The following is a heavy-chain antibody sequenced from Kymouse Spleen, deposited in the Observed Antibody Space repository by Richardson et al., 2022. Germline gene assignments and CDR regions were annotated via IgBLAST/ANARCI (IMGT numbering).Heavy chain of an antibody. CDR1: GGSISSSSYY. J-gene: IGHJ4*02. D-gene: IGHD3-10*01. Sequence: QLQLQESGPGLVKPSETLSLTCTVSGGSISSSSYYWGWIRQPPGKGLEWIGSIYYSGSTYYNPSLKSRVTISVDTSKNQFSLKLSSVTAADTAVYYCARLNYGSGSSSFDYWGQGTLVTVSS. V-gene: IGHV4-39*01. CDR3: ARLNYGSGSSSFDY. CDR2: IYYSGST.